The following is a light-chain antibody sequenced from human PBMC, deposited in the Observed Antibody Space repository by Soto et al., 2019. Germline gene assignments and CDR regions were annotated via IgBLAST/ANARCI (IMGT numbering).Light chain of an antibody. J-gene: IGKJ2*01. CDR3: QQSYITPYT. CDR1: QSISVH. V-gene: IGKV1-39*01. CDR2: AAS. Sequence: DIQMTQSPSSLSASVGDTVTITCRASQSISVHLNWYQQKPGKVPKLLIYAASNLQSGVPSSFSGSGSETDFALTSSSLQPEDFATYYCQQSYITPYTFGQGTKLQIK.